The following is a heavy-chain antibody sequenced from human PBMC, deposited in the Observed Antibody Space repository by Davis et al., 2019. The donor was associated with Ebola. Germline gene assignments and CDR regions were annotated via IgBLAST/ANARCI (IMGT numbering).Heavy chain of an antibody. J-gene: IGHJ5*02. D-gene: IGHD2-2*02. CDR3: ARDEKGYCSSSSCYTPGWFDP. Sequence: AASVKVSCKASGYTFTSYYIHWVRQAPGQGLEWMGMINPSGGGTSYAQKFQDRVTMTRDTSTSTVYMELSSLRSEDTAVYYCARDEKGYCSSSSCYTPGWFDPWGQGTLVTVSS. V-gene: IGHV1-46*01. CDR1: GYTFTSYY. CDR2: INPSGGGT.